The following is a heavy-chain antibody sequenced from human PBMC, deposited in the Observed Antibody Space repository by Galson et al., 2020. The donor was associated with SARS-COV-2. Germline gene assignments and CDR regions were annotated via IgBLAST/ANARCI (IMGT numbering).Heavy chain of an antibody. J-gene: IGHJ6*03. CDR3: ARAPRKTSTIFGVVTYYYYYMDV. D-gene: IGHD3-3*01. Sequence: GESLKISCKASGYTFTSYGINWVRQAPGQGLEWMGWISAYNGNTNYAQKLQGRVTMTTDTSTSTAYMELRSLRSDDTAVYYCARAPRKTSTIFGVVTYYYYYMDVWGKGTTVTVSS. CDR2: ISAYNGNT. CDR1: GYTFTSYG. V-gene: IGHV1-18*04.